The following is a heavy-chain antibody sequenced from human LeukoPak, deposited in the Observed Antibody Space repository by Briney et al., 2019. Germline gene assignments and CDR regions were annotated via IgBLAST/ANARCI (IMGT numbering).Heavy chain of an antibody. Sequence: GGSLRLSCAASGFTFNNAWMTWVRHPPGKGLEWVGLIKNTVHGGTSESAGSVKGRFIISRDDSKNILYLQMNNLKTEDTGVYYCSTMENYYDDSHFDYWGQGTLVTVSS. D-gene: IGHD3-22*01. V-gene: IGHV3-15*01. CDR1: GFTFNNAW. J-gene: IGHJ4*02. CDR3: STMENYYDDSHFDY. CDR2: IKNTVHGGTS.